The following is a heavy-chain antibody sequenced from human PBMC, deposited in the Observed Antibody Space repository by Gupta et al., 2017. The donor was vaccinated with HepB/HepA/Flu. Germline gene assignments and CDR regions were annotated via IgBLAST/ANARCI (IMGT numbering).Heavy chain of an antibody. CDR1: GGSITSTSYY. CDR2: IYYRGST. Sequence: QLQLQESGPGLVKPSEPLSLPCPVSGGSITSTSYYWGWTRQPPGKGLEWIGSIYYRGSTYYNPSLKSQVTISVDTSKNQFSLKLSSVTAADTAVYYCATDLPNSSSWSKRTGVKWGWFDPWGQGTLVTVSS. V-gene: IGHV4-39*01. D-gene: IGHD6-6*01. CDR3: ATDLPNSSSWSKRTGVKWGWFDP. J-gene: IGHJ5*02.